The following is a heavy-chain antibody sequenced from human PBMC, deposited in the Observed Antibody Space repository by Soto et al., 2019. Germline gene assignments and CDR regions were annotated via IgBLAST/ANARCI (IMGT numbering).Heavy chain of an antibody. CDR2: ITSSSGHI. J-gene: IGHJ6*02. CDR3: VRERGLSSFYGMDV. V-gene: IGHV3-21*01. CDR1: GFTLTTYT. D-gene: IGHD3-10*01. Sequence: GGSLRLSCAASGFTLTTYTMNWVRQASGKGLEWVSSITSSSGHIYYADSVKGRFTISRDKARNSLYLQMNSLRAEDTAVYYCVRERGLSSFYGMDVWGQGTTVTVSS.